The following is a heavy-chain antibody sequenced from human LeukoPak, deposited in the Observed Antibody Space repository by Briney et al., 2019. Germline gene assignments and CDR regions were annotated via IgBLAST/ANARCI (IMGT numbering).Heavy chain of an antibody. CDR2: ISAYNGNT. CDR3: AREGIVVVNGPFDY. V-gene: IGHV1-18*01. CDR1: GYTFTSYG. Sequence: ASVKVSCKASGYTFTSYGISWVRQATGQGLEWMGWISAYNGNTNYAQKLQGGVTMTTDTSTSTAYMELRSLRSDDTAVYYCAREGIVVVNGPFDYWGQGTLVTVSS. D-gene: IGHD3-22*01. J-gene: IGHJ4*02.